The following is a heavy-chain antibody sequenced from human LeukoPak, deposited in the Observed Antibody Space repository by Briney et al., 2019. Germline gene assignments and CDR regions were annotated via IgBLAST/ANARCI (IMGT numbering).Heavy chain of an antibody. V-gene: IGHV1-69*01. Sequence: SVKVSCKASGGTFNNFAICWVRQAHGQGLEWMGGIFPVFGTSTYAQKFQGRVTITADESTRTAHMELSSLRSDDTAVYYCARGPHTSSWYKHAFDIWAQGTMVTVSS. CDR1: GGTFNNFA. CDR3: ARGPHTSSWYKHAFDI. D-gene: IGHD6-13*01. J-gene: IGHJ3*02. CDR2: IFPVFGTS.